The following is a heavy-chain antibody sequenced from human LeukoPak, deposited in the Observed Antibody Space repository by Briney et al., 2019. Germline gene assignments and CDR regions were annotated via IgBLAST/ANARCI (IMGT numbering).Heavy chain of an antibody. D-gene: IGHD1-26*01. V-gene: IGHV4-59*01. Sequence: SETLSLTCTVSGGSISSYYWSWIRQPPGKGLEWIWYIYYGGSTNYNPSLKSRVTISVDTSKNQFSLKLSSVTAADTAVYYCAREESATYSGSYRNWFDPWGQGTLVTVSS. J-gene: IGHJ5*02. CDR1: GGSISSYY. CDR3: AREESATYSGSYRNWFDP. CDR2: IYYGGST.